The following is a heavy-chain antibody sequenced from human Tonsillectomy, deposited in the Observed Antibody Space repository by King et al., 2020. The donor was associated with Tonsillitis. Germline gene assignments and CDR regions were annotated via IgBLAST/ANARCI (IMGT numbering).Heavy chain of an antibody. Sequence: VQLVESGGGLVQPGRSLRRSCAASGLTFDDSAMHWVRQAPGKGLEWVSGISWNSGYIGYADSVKGRFTISKDNAKNSLYLQMNSLRAEDTALYYCAKDMGSSGSYYFFDYWGQGPLVTVSS. CDR3: AKDMGSSGSYYFFDY. D-gene: IGHD1-26*01. CDR2: ISWNSGYI. CDR1: GLTFDDSA. J-gene: IGHJ4*02. V-gene: IGHV3-9*01.